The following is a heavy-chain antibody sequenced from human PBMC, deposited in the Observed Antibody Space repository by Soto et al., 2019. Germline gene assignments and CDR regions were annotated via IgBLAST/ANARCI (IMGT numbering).Heavy chain of an antibody. CDR1: GYSVTRYW. D-gene: IGHD5-18*01. CDR3: ALDTAMVPWFDP. V-gene: IGHV5-10-1*01. J-gene: IGHJ5*02. CDR2: IDPSDSYT. Sequence: PGESLKISCKGSGYSVTRYWMSWVRQMPGKGLEWMGRIDPSDSYTNYSPSFQGHVTISADKSISTAYLQWSSLKASDTAMYYCALDTAMVPWFDPWGQGTLVTVSS.